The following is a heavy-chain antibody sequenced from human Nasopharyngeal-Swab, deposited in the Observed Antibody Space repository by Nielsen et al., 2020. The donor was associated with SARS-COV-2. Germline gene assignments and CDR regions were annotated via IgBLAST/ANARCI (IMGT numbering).Heavy chain of an antibody. V-gene: IGHV3-53*04. Sequence: GSSLKISCAASGFTVSSNYMSWVRQAPGKGLEWVSVIYSGGSTYYADSVKGRFTISRHNSKNTLYLQMNSLRAEDTAVYYCASHGWYYWGQGTLVTVSS. CDR2: IYSGGST. CDR3: ASHGWYY. CDR1: GFTVSSNY. J-gene: IGHJ4*02. D-gene: IGHD2-15*01.